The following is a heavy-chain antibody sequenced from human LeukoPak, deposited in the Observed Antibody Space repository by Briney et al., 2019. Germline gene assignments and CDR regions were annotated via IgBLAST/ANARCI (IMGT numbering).Heavy chain of an antibody. CDR3: ARGAGRTMVRGVTRSWFDP. Sequence: PSETLSLTCTVSGGSISSYYWSWIRQPPGKGLEWIGEINHSGSTNYNPSLKSRVTISVDTSKNQFSLKLSSVTAADTAVYYCARGAGRTMVRGVTRSWFDPWGQGTLVTVSS. D-gene: IGHD3-10*01. CDR2: INHSGST. J-gene: IGHJ5*02. V-gene: IGHV4-34*01. CDR1: GGSISSYY.